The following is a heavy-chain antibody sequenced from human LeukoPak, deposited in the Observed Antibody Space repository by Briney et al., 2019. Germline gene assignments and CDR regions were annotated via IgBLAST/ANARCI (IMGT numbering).Heavy chain of an antibody. J-gene: IGHJ4*02. CDR2: IYYSEST. CDR3: ARIPTVTFFDY. Sequence: SETLSLTCTVSGGSISSYYWGWIRQPPGKGLEWIGSIYYSESTYQNPSLKSRVTISVDTSKNQFSLKLSSVTAADTAVYYCARIPTVTFFDYWGQGALVTVSS. D-gene: IGHD4-17*01. CDR1: GGSISSYY. V-gene: IGHV4-39*07.